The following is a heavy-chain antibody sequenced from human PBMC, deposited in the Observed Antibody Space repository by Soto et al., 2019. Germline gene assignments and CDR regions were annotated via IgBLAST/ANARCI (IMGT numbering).Heavy chain of an antibody. Sequence: SETLSLTCAVYGGSFSGYYWSWIRQPPGKGLEWIGEINHSGSTNYNTSLKSRVTISVDTSKNQFSLKLSSVTAADTAVYYCARGRRYSSSWFDYWGQGTLVTVSS. J-gene: IGHJ4*02. CDR3: ARGRRYSSSWFDY. D-gene: IGHD6-13*01. CDR1: GGSFSGYY. V-gene: IGHV4-34*01. CDR2: INHSGST.